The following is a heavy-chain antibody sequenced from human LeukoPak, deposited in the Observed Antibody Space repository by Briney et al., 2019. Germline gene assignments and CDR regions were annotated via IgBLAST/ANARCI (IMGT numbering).Heavy chain of an antibody. CDR3: ARAERRGFGENPDY. D-gene: IGHD3-10*01. Sequence: GRSLRLSCAASGFTFSSYAMHWVRQAPGKGLEWVAVISYDGSNKYYADSVKGRFTISRDNSKNTLYLQMNSLRAEDTAVYCCARAERRGFGENPDYWGQGTLVTVSS. CDR1: GFTFSSYA. CDR2: ISYDGSNK. J-gene: IGHJ4*02. V-gene: IGHV3-30-3*01.